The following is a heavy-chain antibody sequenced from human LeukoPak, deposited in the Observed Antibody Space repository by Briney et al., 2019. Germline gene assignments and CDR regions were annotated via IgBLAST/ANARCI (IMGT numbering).Heavy chain of an antibody. J-gene: IGHJ4*02. CDR1: RFPFSRYA. Sequence: GVPLTLSCAASRFPFSRYAMLGLPHATGKGLEGVSDISGSAGRTYYTGRVEGRLTIPRDNCRNTLYLSMNSLRAEHAAVYFCANLWNYFMPYVDYGDQGPLLTVP. CDR3: ANLWNYFMPYVDY. CDR2: ISGSAGRT. D-gene: IGHD1-7*01. V-gene: IGHV3-23*01.